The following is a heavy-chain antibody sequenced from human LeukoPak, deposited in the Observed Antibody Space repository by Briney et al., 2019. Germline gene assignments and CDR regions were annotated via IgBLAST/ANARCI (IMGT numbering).Heavy chain of an antibody. V-gene: IGHV1-2*02. CDR2: INPHSGVT. D-gene: IGHD4/OR15-4a*01. CDR1: GFTFSGYY. J-gene: IGHJ4*02. CDR3: VREGNEVLTKNFDH. Sequence: RWASVKVSCKASGFTFSGYYIHWVRQAPGQGLEWMGYINPHSGVTSFPQKFQGRATLSTDTSISAAYMELSSLISDDTAMYYCVREGNEVLTKNFDHWGQGALVTVSS.